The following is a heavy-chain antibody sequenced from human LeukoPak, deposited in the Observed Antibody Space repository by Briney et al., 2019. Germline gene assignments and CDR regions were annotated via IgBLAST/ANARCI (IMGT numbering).Heavy chain of an antibody. CDR2: IIPIFGTA. D-gene: IGHD5-24*01. V-gene: IGHV1-69*13. Sequence: ASVKVPCKASGGTFSSYAISWVRQAPGQGLEWMGGIIPIFGTANYAQKFQGRVTITADESTSTAYMELSSLRSEDTAVYYCARRGDGYNYGYFDYWGQGTLVTVSS. J-gene: IGHJ4*02. CDR1: GGTFSSYA. CDR3: ARRGDGYNYGYFDY.